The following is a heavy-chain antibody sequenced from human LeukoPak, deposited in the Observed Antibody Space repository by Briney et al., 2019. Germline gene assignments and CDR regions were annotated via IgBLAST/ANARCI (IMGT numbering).Heavy chain of an antibody. CDR1: GFTFTSYA. CDR3: ARGYGALDS. J-gene: IGHJ4*02. D-gene: IGHD4-17*01. V-gene: IGHV3-30*01. Sequence: PGRPLRLSCAASGFTFTSYAMHCVRQAPGKGLEWLAVISYDRTNKYYADPVKGRFTISRDNSRSTLFLQMNSMRAEDTAVYYCARGYGALDSWGQRTLVTVSS. CDR2: ISYDRTNK.